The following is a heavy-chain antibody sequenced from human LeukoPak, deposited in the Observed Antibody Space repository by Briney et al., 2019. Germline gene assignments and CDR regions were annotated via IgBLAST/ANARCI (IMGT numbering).Heavy chain of an antibody. CDR2: ISAYNGNT. D-gene: IGHD4-23*01. CDR3: ARDYQGGLDYGGSPGAI. CDR1: GYTFTSYG. V-gene: IGHV1-18*01. J-gene: IGHJ3*02. Sequence: GASVKVSCKASGYTFTSYGISWVRQAPGQGLEWMGWISAYNGNTNYAQKLQGRVTMTTDTSTSTAYMELRSLRSDDTAVYYCARDYQGGLDYGGSPGAIRGQGTMVTVSS.